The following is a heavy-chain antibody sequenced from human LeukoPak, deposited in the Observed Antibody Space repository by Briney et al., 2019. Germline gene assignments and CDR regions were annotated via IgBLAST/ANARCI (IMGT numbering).Heavy chain of an antibody. Sequence: GASVKVSCKASGYTFTSYGISWVRQAPGQGLEWMGWISAYNGNTNYAQKLQGRVTMTTDTSTSTAYMELRSLRAEDTALYYCAKDYTAMVRGPDYWGQGTLVTVSS. D-gene: IGHD5-18*01. CDR3: AKDYTAMVRGPDY. CDR1: GYTFTSYG. CDR2: ISAYNGNT. J-gene: IGHJ4*02. V-gene: IGHV1-18*01.